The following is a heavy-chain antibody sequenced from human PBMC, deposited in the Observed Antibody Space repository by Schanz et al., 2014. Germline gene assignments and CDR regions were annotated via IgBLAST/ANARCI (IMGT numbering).Heavy chain of an antibody. J-gene: IGHJ3*02. CDR2: LSEGGGGT. CDR3: AKGRFGELSAFDI. D-gene: IGHD3-10*01. V-gene: IGHV3-23*04. Sequence: EAHLVESGGGLVKPGGSLTLSCAASRFTVTNAWMSWVRQAPGKGLEWVSALSEGGGGTHYADSVRGRFTISSDSSKNTLYLQMSSLRADDTAVYYCAKGRFGELSAFDIWGQGTMVTVSS. CDR1: RFTVTNAW.